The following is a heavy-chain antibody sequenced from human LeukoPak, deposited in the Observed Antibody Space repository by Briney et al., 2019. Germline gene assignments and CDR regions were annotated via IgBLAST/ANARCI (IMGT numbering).Heavy chain of an antibody. D-gene: IGHD1-14*01. J-gene: IGHJ4*02. CDR2: LYSDGNT. CDR1: GFTVITND. Sequence: GGSLRLSCAASGFTVITNDMTWVRQAPGKGLEWVSVLYSDGNTKYADSMQGRFTISRDNSKNTLYLEMNSLSPDDTAVYYCARGVEPLAANTLAYWGQGTLVTVSS. V-gene: IGHV3-53*01. CDR3: ARGVEPLAANTLAY.